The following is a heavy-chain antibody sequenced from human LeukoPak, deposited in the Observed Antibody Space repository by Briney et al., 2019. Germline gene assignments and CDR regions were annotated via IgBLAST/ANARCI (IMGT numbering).Heavy chain of an antibody. CDR1: GGPISNYY. CDR2: IYYSGST. CDR3: ARGGYYGLGNDFRFDP. V-gene: IGHV4-59*01. D-gene: IGHD3-10*01. J-gene: IGHJ5*02. Sequence: PSETLSLTCTVSGGPISNYYWGWIRQPPGKGLEWIGYIYYSGSTNYNPSLKSRVTISVDTSKNQFSLKLRSVTAADTAVYYCARGGYYGLGNDFRFDPWGQGTLVTVSS.